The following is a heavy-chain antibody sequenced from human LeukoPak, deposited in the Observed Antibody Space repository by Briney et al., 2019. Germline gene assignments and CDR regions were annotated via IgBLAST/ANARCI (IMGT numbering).Heavy chain of an antibody. CDR2: NIGSGGTT. D-gene: IGHD5-18*01. CDR3: ARRGYNYGQCDL. V-gene: IGHV3-23*01. CDR1: GFTIGNRA. J-gene: IGHJ4*02. Sequence: GGSLRLSCAASGFTIGNRAMGWFRQASGKGLEWVSLNIGSGGTTYYAGSVKGRFTVFRDTSRNTLHLQMNNLRAEDTALYYCARRGYNYGQCDLWGPGTLVTVSS.